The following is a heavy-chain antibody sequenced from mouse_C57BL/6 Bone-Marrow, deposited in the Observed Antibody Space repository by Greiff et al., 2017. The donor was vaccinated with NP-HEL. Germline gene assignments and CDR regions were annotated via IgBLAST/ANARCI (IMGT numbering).Heavy chain of an antibody. V-gene: IGHV1-82*01. CDR2: IYPGDGDT. D-gene: IGHD1-1*01. J-gene: IGHJ1*03. CDR1: GYAFSSSW. CDR3: ARLLRWGYFDV. Sequence: VKLVESGPELVKPGASVKISCKASGYAFSSSWMNWVKQRPGKGLEWIGRIYPGDGDTNYNGKFKGKATLTADKSSSTAYMQLSSLTSEDSAVYFCARLLRWGYFDVWGTGTTVTVSS.